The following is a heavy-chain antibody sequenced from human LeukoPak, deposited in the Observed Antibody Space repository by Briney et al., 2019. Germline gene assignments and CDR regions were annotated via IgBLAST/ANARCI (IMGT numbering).Heavy chain of an antibody. CDR3: ARASWVSTTDAVR. J-gene: IGHJ4*02. CDR2: IRGNGET. D-gene: IGHD1-14*01. Sequence: PGGSLRLSCVATGLSFSSFAMSWVRQGPARGLEWVSSIRGNGETFYGDSVKGRFTLYSDSSTSTVYFQLNNLRVEDTAIYYCARASWVSTTDAVRWGQGTLVTVSS. CDR1: GLSFSSFA. V-gene: IGHV3-23*01.